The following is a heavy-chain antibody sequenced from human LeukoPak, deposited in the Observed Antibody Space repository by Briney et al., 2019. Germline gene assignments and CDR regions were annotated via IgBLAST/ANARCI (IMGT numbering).Heavy chain of an antibody. CDR3: ARPIYSGSYRHAFDI. V-gene: IGHV4-39*01. CDR2: IYYSGST. CDR1: GGSISSGDYY. Sequence: SETLSLTCTVSGGSISSGDYYWSWIRQPPGKGLEWIGSIYYSGSTYYNPSLKSRVTISVDTSKNQISLKLSSVTAADTAVYYCARPIYSGSYRHAFDIWGQGTMVTVSS. D-gene: IGHD1-26*01. J-gene: IGHJ3*02.